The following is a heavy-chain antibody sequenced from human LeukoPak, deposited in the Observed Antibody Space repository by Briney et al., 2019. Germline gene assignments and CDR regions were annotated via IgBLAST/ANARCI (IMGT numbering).Heavy chain of an antibody. V-gene: IGHV3-7*03. J-gene: IGHJ2*01. CDR1: GFTFSSYW. CDR2: IKQDGSEK. D-gene: IGHD1-14*01. Sequence: GGSLRLSCAASGFTFSSYWMSWVRQAPGKGLEWVANIKQDGSEKYYVDSVKGRFTISRDNAKNSLYLQMNSPRAEDTAVYYCARREGEPQDDWYFDLWGRGTLVSVSS. CDR3: ARREGEPQDDWYFDL.